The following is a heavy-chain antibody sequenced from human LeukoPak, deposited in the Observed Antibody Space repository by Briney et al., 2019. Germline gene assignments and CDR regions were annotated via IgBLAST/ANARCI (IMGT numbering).Heavy chain of an antibody. Sequence: SVKVSCKASGGTFSSYAISWVRQAPGQGLEWMGGIIPIFGTANYAQKFHGRVTTTTDASTRTAYLELSSLSSEDTAVYYCASVIKGNYYDSSGYYDYWGQGTLVTVSS. CDR3: ASVIKGNYYDSSGYYDY. V-gene: IGHV1-69*05. CDR1: GGTFSSYA. J-gene: IGHJ4*02. D-gene: IGHD3-22*01. CDR2: IIPIFGTA.